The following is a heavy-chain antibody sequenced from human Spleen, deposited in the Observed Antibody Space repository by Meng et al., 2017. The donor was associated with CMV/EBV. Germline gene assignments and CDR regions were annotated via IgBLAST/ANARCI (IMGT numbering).Heavy chain of an antibody. D-gene: IGHD6-13*01. Sequence: GGSLRLSCAASGFTFSNYWMSWVRQAPGKGLEWVANIKPDGSVKYYLDSVKGRFTVSRDNAENSLYLQMNTLRAEDTAVYYCARAGIAGAGDYWGQGTTVTVSS. J-gene: IGHJ4*02. V-gene: IGHV3-7*01. CDR2: IKPDGSVK. CDR3: ARAGIAGAGDY. CDR1: GFTFSNYW.